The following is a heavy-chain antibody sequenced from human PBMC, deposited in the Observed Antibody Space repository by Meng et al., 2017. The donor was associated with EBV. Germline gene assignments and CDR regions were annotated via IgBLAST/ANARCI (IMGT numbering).Heavy chain of an antibody. J-gene: IGHJ4*02. CDR3: VRELVGGTFDY. D-gene: IGHD1/OR15-1a*01. V-gene: IGHV1-46*01. Sequence: QVQLVQSGAEVKKPGASVKVSCQASGYTFTSYYLHWGRQAPGQGLEWMGIIIPAGGNTNYAQKFRGRFTMTRDTSTSTVYMDLSILTSEDTAVYYCVRELVGGTFDYWGQGTLVTVSS. CDR2: IIPAGGNT. CDR1: GYTFTSYY.